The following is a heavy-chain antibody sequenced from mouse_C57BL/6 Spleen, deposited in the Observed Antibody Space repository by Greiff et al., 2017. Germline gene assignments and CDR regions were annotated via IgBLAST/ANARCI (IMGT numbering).Heavy chain of an antibody. Sequence: VKLMESGPGLVAPSQSLSITCTVSGFSLTGYCVNWVRQPPGKGLEWLGMIWGDGSTDYNSALNSRLSISKDNAKSQVFLKMNSLQTDDTARYYCARELGHYAMDYWGQGTSVTVSS. V-gene: IGHV2-6-7*01. CDR3: ARELGHYAMDY. D-gene: IGHD4-1*01. CDR2: IWGDGST. CDR1: GFSLTGYC. J-gene: IGHJ4*01.